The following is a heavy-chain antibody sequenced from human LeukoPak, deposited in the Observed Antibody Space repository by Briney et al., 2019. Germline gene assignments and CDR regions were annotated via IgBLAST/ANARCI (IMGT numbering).Heavy chain of an antibody. Sequence: PSETLSLTCTVSGGSISSSSYYWGWIRQPAGKGLEWIGRIYTSGSTNYNPSLKSRVTISVDTSKNQFSLKLSSVTAADTAVYYCARDRLGGTAYDAFDIWGQGTMVTVSS. J-gene: IGHJ3*02. V-gene: IGHV4-61*02. CDR2: IYTSGST. CDR1: GGSISSSSYY. CDR3: ARDRLGGTAYDAFDI. D-gene: IGHD1-26*01.